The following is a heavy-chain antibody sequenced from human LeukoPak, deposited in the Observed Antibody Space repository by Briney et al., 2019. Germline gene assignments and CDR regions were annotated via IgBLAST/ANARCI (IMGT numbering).Heavy chain of an antibody. CDR1: GYTFTNFA. V-gene: IGHV1-18*01. Sequence: ASVKVTCKASGYTFTNFAITWVRQAPGQGLEWVGWISTYNGYTNYAQKFQGRVTMTRDTSTSTVYMELSSLRSEDTAVYYCARGPLVYYYYYYMDVWGKGTTVTISS. CDR3: ARGPLVYYYYYYMDV. CDR2: ISTYNGYT. J-gene: IGHJ6*03.